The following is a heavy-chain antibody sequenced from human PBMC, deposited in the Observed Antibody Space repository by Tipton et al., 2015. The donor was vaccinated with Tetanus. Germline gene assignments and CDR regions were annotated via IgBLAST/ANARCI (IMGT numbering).Heavy chain of an antibody. Sequence: SLRLSCAVSGFTFEDYAMHWVRQAPERGLEWVSGISWNSGSIGYADSVKGRFTISRDNAKNSLYLQMNSLRPDDTALYYCAKDVHTRMVTIDHWGQGTQVTVSS. CDR1: GFTFEDYA. CDR3: AKDVHTRMVTIDH. D-gene: IGHD5-18*01. J-gene: IGHJ4*02. V-gene: IGHV3-9*01. CDR2: ISWNSGSI.